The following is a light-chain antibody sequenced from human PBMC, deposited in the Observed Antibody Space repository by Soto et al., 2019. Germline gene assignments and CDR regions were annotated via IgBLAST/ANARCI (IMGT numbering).Light chain of an antibody. J-gene: IGKJ1*01. CDR3: QQYGSSGT. Sequence: IVVRPVPGNPSLSPGEKATLPRRASQSVSNNYLAWYQQKPGQAPRLLIYGASNRATGIPDRFSGSGSGTDFTLTISRLEPEDFAVYYCQQYGSSGTFGQGTKVDIK. CDR2: GAS. CDR1: QSVSNNY. V-gene: IGKV3-20*01.